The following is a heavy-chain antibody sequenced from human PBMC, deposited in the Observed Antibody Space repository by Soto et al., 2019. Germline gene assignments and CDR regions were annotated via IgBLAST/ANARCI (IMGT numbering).Heavy chain of an antibody. CDR2: ISPSTSRI. CDR1: GFTFSSCT. Sequence: EVHLVESGGGLVKPGGSLRLSCAVSGFTFSSCTMNWVRQAPGKGLEWVSSISPSTSRIYYADSVKGRFTISRDNAKNSLFLQMSTLRAEDKAVYYSSGCSGGACHQNYGMDVWGQGTTVTVSS. CDR3: SGCSGGACHQNYGMDV. V-gene: IGHV3-21*01. J-gene: IGHJ6*02. D-gene: IGHD2-15*01.